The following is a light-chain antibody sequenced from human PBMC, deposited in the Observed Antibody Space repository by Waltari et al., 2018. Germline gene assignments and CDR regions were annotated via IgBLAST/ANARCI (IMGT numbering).Light chain of an antibody. J-gene: IGLJ1*01. Sequence: QSALTQPVSVSGSPGQSIAISCTGTSSDVGGSDYVFWYQQHPGKVPKLMIYDVSARPSGVSNRFSGSKSGNTASLTIPGLQAEDEADYYCTSFTSSRTYVFGTGTKVTVL. CDR1: SSDVGGSDY. CDR3: TSFTSSRTYV. CDR2: DVS. V-gene: IGLV2-14*03.